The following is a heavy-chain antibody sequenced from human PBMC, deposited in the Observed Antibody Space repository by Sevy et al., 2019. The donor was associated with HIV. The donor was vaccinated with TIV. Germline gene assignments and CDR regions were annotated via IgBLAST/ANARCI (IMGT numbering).Heavy chain of an antibody. V-gene: IGHV3-53*01. Sequence: GGSLRLSCAASGFTVSSNYMSWVRQAPGKGLEWVSIIYSGGNTYYADSVKGRFTISRDNSKNTLYLQMNSLRAEDTAVYYCASNYENSGYFEYWGQGTLVTVSS. D-gene: IGHD3-22*01. CDR3: ASNYENSGYFEY. CDR1: GFTVSSNY. J-gene: IGHJ4*02. CDR2: IYSGGNT.